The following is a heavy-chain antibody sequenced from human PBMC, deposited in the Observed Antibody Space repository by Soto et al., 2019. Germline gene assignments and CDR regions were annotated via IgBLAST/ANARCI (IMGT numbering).Heavy chain of an antibody. CDR2: ISAYNGNT. CDR3: ARTNNGITIFGVVIID. Sequence: QVQLVQSGAEVKKPGASVKVSCKASGYTFTSYGISWVRQAPGQGLEWMGWISAYNGNTNYAQKLQGRVTMTTDTSTCTAYMELRSLRSDDTAVYYCARTNNGITIFGVVIIDWGQGTLVTVSS. CDR1: GYTFTSYG. V-gene: IGHV1-18*01. D-gene: IGHD3-3*01. J-gene: IGHJ4*02.